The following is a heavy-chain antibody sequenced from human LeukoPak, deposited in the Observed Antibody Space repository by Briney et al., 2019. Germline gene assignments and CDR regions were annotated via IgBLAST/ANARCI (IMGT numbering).Heavy chain of an antibody. CDR1: GYMFIDYH. Sequence: ASVTVSCKASGYMFIDYHMHWLRPPPAKGLAWMGCIDPNSGGTNYAQKFQGRVTMTRDTSISTAYMELSSLRSDDTAVYYCARGYCSGDCFTLFGYWGQGTLVTVSS. CDR3: ARGYCSGDCFTLFGY. V-gene: IGHV1-2*02. CDR2: IDPNSGGT. J-gene: IGHJ4*02. D-gene: IGHD2-21*02.